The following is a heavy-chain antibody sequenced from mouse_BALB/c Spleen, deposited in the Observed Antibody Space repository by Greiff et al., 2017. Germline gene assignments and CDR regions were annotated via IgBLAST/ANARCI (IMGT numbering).Heavy chain of an antibody. D-gene: IGHD2-1*01. CDR1: GYAFTNYL. CDR2: INPGSGGT. V-gene: IGHV1-54*01. CDR3: ARDDYGNYFEY. Sequence: QVQLQQSGAELVRPGTSVKVSCKASGYAFTNYLIEWVKQRPGQGLEWIGVINPGSGGTNYNEKFKGKATLTADKSSSTAYMQLSSLTSDDSAVYFCARDDYGNYFEYWGQGTTLTVSA. J-gene: IGHJ2*01.